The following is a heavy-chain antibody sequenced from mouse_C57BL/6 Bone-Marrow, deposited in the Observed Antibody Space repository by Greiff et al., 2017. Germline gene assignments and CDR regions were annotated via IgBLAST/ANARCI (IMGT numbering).Heavy chain of an antibody. CDR3: ARWGLRRYYFDY. Sequence: EVKRVESGGGLVQPGGSLSLSCAASGFTFTDYYMSWVRQPPGKALEWLGFIRNKANGYTTEYSASVKGRFTISRDNSQSILYLQMNALRAEDSATYYCARWGLRRYYFDYWGQGTTLTVSS. J-gene: IGHJ2*01. V-gene: IGHV7-3*01. CDR1: GFTFTDYY. CDR2: IRNKANGYTT. D-gene: IGHD2-2*01.